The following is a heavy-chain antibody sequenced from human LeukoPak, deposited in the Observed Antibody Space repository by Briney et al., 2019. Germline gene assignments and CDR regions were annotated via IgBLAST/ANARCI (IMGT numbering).Heavy chain of an antibody. V-gene: IGHV1-2*02. CDR3: ARGASGSYYKWFDY. J-gene: IGHJ4*02. Sequence: ASVKVSCKASGYTFTDSYIHWVRQAPGQGLEWMGWINPNNGGTDYAQKFQGRVTMTSDTTVTTTHMELSSLKSDDTAVYYCARGASGSYYKWFDYWGQGTLVTVSS. CDR1: GYTFTDSY. D-gene: IGHD3-10*01. CDR2: INPNNGGT.